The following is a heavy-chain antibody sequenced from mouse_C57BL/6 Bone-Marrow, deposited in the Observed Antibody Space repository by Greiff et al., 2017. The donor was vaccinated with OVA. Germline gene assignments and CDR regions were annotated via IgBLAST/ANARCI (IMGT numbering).Heavy chain of an antibody. CDR1: GFTFSDYG. D-gene: IGHD1-1*01. V-gene: IGHV5-17*01. J-gene: IGHJ2*01. CDR3: ARITVVGNYFDY. CDR2: ISSGSSTI. Sequence: EVMLVESGGGLVKPGGSLKLSCAASGFTFSDYGMHWVRQAPEKGLEWVAYISSGSSTIYYADTVKGRFTISRDNAKNTLFLQMTSLRSEDTAMYYCARITVVGNYFDYWGQGTTLTVSS.